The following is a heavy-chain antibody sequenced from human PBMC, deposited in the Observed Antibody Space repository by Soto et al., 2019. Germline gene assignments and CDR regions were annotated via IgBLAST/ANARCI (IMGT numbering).Heavy chain of an antibody. CDR2: IYTSGST. Sequence: KASETLPLTCTVSGGSISSYYWSWIRQPAGKGLEWIGRIYTSGSTNYNPSLKSRVTMSVDTSKNQFSLKLSSVTAADTAVYYCARGKRRYSSSWYPNPCFDPWGQGTLVTISS. V-gene: IGHV4-4*07. J-gene: IGHJ5*02. CDR3: ARGKRRYSSSWYPNPCFDP. D-gene: IGHD6-13*01. CDR1: GGSISSYY.